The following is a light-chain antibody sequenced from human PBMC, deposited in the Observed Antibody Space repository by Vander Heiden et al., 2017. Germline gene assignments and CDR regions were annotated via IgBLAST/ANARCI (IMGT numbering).Light chain of an antibody. CDR2: KAS. CDR1: QSISSW. Sequence: DIQMTHYPSTLPASVGDRATITCRASQSISSWLAWYQQKPGKAPKLLIYKASSLESGVPSRFSGSGSGTEFTLTISSLQPDDFATYYCQQYNSYLMYTFGQGTKLEIK. J-gene: IGKJ2*01. CDR3: QQYNSYLMYT. V-gene: IGKV1-5*03.